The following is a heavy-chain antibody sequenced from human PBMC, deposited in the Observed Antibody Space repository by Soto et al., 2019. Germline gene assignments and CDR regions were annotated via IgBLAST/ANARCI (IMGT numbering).Heavy chain of an antibody. V-gene: IGHV4-34*01. D-gene: IGHD2-2*01. CDR2: INHSGST. CDR3: ARVHVVVPAARDWFDP. CDR1: GGSFSGYY. J-gene: IGHJ5*02. Sequence: QVQLQQWGAGLLKPSETLSLTCAVYGGSFSGYYWSWIRQPPGKGLEWIGEINHSGSTNYNPSLKSRFTISVDTSKNQFSLKLSSVTAADTAVYYCARVHVVVPAARDWFDPWGQGTLVTVSS.